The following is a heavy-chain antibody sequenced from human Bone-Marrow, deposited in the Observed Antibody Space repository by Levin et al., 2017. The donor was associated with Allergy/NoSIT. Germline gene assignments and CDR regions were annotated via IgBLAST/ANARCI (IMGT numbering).Heavy chain of an antibody. CDR2: ISTSGNYR. Sequence: GESLKISCSVAGFILSDYSMNWVRQAPGMGLEWVSSISTSGNYRNYGDSVKGRFTISRDTDKKSLYLQMDSLRADDSAIYYCARAKFGEASPFDSWGQGALVTVSS. V-gene: IGHV3-21*01. CDR3: ARAKFGEASPFDS. D-gene: IGHD3-10*02. CDR1: GFILSDYS. J-gene: IGHJ4*02.